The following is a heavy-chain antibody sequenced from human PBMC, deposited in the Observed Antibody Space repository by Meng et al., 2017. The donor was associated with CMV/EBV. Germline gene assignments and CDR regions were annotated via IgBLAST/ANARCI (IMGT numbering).Heavy chain of an antibody. CDR2: ISSSGSYI. V-gene: IGHV3-21*01. CDR3: ARGGIVGATTGY. D-gene: IGHD1-26*01. CDR1: GFTFSSYS. Sequence: GGSLRLSCAASGFTFSSYSMNWVRQAPGKGLEWVSSISSSGSYIYYADSVKGRFTISRDNAKNSLYLQMNSLRAEDTAVYYCARGGIVGATTGYWGQGTLVTVSS. J-gene: IGHJ4*02.